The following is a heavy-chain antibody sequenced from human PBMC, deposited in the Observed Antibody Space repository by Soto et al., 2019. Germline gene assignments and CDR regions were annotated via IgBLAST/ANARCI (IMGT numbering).Heavy chain of an antibody. CDR3: AKDAFYYYDSSGYLYDY. CDR2: ISGSGGST. V-gene: IGHV3-23*01. J-gene: IGHJ4*02. Sequence: PGGSLRLSCAASGFTFSSYAMSWVRQAPGKGLEWVSAISGSGGSTYYADSVKGRFTISRDNSKNTLYLQMNSLRAEDTAVYYCAKDAFYYYDSSGYLYDYWGQGTLVTVSS. CDR1: GFTFSSYA. D-gene: IGHD3-22*01.